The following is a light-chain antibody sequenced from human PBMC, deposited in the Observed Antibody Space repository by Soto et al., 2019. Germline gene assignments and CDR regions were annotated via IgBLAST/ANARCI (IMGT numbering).Light chain of an antibody. Sequence: QMAQSASTLSASVRDRVTITCRASQRISSWLAWYRQKTGKAPKLLIYDDSSVESGGPSRFSGSGSGTEFSLTTSSLQHADDSASYCQQYNGYSPRTFGQGTKVDIK. J-gene: IGKJ1*01. CDR2: DDS. CDR1: QRISSW. V-gene: IGKV1-5*01. CDR3: QQYNGYSPRT.